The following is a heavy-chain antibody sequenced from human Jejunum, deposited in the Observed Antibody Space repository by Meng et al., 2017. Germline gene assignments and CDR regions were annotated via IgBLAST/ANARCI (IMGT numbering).Heavy chain of an antibody. V-gene: IGHV3-20*04. D-gene: IGHD6-13*01. CDR3: ARDRGGRRQYSVSWRFFDS. Sequence: GGSLRLSCAASGFTFDDFGMSWVRQAPGKGLEWVAGINWMGDSTGYVGSVLGRFTISRDNARNSLYLQLNSLRVEDTAFYYCARDRGGRRQYSVSWRFFDSWGQGTLVTVSS. J-gene: IGHJ4*02. CDR1: GFTFDDFG. CDR2: INWMGDST.